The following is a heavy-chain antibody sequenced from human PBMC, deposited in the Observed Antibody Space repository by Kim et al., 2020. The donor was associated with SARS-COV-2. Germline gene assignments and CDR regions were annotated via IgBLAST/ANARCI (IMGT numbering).Heavy chain of an antibody. CDR1: GFTFSSYW. J-gene: IGHJ6*03. CDR3: ARASGYRGYRMSYMDV. V-gene: IGHV3-7*01. Sequence: GGSLRLSCAASGFTFSSYWMSWVRQAPGKGLEWVANIKQDGSEKYYVDSVKGRFTISRDNAKNSLYLQMNSLRAEDTAVYYCARASGYRGYRMSYMDVRGKGTTVTVSS. CDR2: IKQDGSEK. D-gene: IGHD5-12*01.